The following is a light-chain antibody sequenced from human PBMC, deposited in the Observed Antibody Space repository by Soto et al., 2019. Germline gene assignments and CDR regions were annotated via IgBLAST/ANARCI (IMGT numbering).Light chain of an antibody. CDR1: QSVSSSY. CDR3: QQYNNWRRT. J-gene: IGKJ1*01. V-gene: IGKV3D-7*01. CDR2: GAS. Sequence: PGERVTLYCRASQSVSSSYLTWSQHKPGQAPRLLIYGASTRATGIPARFSGSGSGTDFTLTISSLPPEDFAGYYCQQYNNWRRTFGQGTKV.